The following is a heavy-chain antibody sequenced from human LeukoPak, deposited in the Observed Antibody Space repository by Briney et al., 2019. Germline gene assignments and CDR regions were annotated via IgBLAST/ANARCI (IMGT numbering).Heavy chain of an antibody. J-gene: IGHJ4*02. Sequence: VASVKVSCKASGYTFTAYYMHWGRPAPGQGLGWMGWINPNSGGTNYAQKFHDRVTMTRDTSISTAYMELNRLKSDDTAVYSCATAPLNWYSSGWYSFGYWGQGTLVTVSS. CDR2: INPNSGGT. V-gene: IGHV1-2*02. CDR1: GYTFTAYY. D-gene: IGHD6-19*01. CDR3: ATAPLNWYSSGWYSFGY.